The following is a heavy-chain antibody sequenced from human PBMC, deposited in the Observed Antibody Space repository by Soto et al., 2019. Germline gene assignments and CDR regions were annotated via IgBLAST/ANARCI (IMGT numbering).Heavy chain of an antibody. CDR3: ARAPLHPNY. Sequence: SETLSLTCAVYGGSFSGYYWSWIRQPPGKGLEWIGEINHSGSTYYNPSLKSRVTISVDTSKNQFSLKLSSVTAADTAVYYCARAPLHPNYWGQGTLVTVSS. J-gene: IGHJ4*02. CDR1: GGSFSGYY. CDR2: INHSGST. V-gene: IGHV4-34*09. D-gene: IGHD4-4*01.